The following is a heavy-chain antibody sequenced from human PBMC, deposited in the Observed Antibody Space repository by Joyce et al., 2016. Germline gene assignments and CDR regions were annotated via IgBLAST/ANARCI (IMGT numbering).Heavy chain of an antibody. D-gene: IGHD5-12*01. V-gene: IGHV4-4*02. CDR1: GGSISSAHW. CDR2: IYLGGST. J-gene: IGHJ5*01. Sequence: QVQLQESGPGLVKPSGTLSLTCAVSGGSISSAHWWSWVRQPPGKGLEWIWEIYLGGSTTYNPSLKSRVTISVDKSKNQLSLKMNSVTAADTAVYYCARNGAYSQDSWGQGTLVTVSS. CDR3: ARNGAYSQDS.